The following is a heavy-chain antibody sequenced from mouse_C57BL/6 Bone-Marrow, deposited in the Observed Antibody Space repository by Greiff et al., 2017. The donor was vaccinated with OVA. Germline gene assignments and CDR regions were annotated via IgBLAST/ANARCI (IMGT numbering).Heavy chain of an antibody. Sequence: QVQLKQPGAELVKPGASVKLSCKASGYTFTSYWMQWVKQRPGQGLEWIGEIDPSDSYTNYNQKFKGKATLTVDTSSSTAYMQLSSLTSEDSAVYYCAREEYFSFAYWGQGTLVTVSA. D-gene: IGHD2-10*02. V-gene: IGHV1-50*01. J-gene: IGHJ3*01. CDR2: IDPSDSYT. CDR1: GYTFTSYW. CDR3: AREEYFSFAY.